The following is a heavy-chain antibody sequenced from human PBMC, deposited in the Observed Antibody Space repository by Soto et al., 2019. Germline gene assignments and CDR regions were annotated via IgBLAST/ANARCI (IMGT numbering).Heavy chain of an antibody. J-gene: IGHJ4*02. CDR1: GGSINTYY. D-gene: IGHD2-2*01. V-gene: IGHV4-59*01. Sequence: SETLSLTCTVSGGSINTYYWSWIRQPPGKGLEWIGYIYYSGSTNYNPSLRSRVTISVDTSKNQFSLKLSSVTAADTAVYYCARVPSHLYYFDSWGQGTLVTVSS. CDR3: ARVPSHLYYFDS. CDR2: IYYSGST.